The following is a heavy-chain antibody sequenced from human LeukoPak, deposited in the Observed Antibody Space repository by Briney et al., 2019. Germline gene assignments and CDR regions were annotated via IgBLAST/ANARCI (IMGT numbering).Heavy chain of an antibody. J-gene: IGHJ4*02. CDR2: IYYSGST. D-gene: IGHD6-19*01. V-gene: IGHV4-39*01. Sequence: SETLSLTCTVSGGSISSRTYYWGWIRQPPGRGLEWIESIYYSGSTYYNPSLKSRVTISVDTSKNQFSLKLSSVTAADTAVYYCARRGDVSGWFLGSYYFDYWGQGTLVTVSS. CDR1: GGSISSRTYY. CDR3: ARRGDVSGWFLGSYYFDY.